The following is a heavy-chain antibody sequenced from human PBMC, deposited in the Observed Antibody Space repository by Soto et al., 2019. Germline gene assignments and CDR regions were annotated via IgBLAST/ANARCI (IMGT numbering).Heavy chain of an antibody. CDR1: GFTFSSYS. CDR2: ISSSSSTI. Sequence: GGSLRLSCAASGFTFSSYSMNWVRQAPGKGLEWVSYISSSSSTIYYADSVKGRFTISRDNAKNSLYLQMNSLRAEDTAVYYCARHPSSYDILTGADHAFDIWGQGTMVTVS. V-gene: IGHV3-48*01. D-gene: IGHD3-9*01. J-gene: IGHJ3*02. CDR3: ARHPSSYDILTGADHAFDI.